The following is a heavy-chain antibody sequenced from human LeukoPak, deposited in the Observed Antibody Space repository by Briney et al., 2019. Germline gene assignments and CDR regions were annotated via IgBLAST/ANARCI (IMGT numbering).Heavy chain of an antibody. J-gene: IGHJ4*02. CDR1: GFTFSSYG. CDR2: ISSSGTTI. Sequence: GGSLRLSCAASGFTFSSYGLNWARQAPGKGLEWVSYISSSGTTIQYADSVEGRFTISRDNAKNSLYLQMNSLRAEDTAVYYCARVTAVAAPWVYWGQGTQATVSS. CDR3: ARVTAVAAPWVY. V-gene: IGHV3-48*04. D-gene: IGHD6-19*01.